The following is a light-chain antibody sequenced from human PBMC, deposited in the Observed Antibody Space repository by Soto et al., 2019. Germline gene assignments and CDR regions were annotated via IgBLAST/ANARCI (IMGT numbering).Light chain of an antibody. CDR2: EGS. J-gene: IGLJ3*02. CDR3: CSYAGSSTWV. CDR1: SGDVGFYNL. V-gene: IGLV2-23*01. Sequence: QSALTQPASVSGSPGQSITLSCTGTSGDVGFYNLVSWYQQHPGKAPQLMIYEGSKRPSGVSNRFSGSKSGNTASLTISGLQAEDEADYYCCSYAGSSTWVFGGGTKVTVL.